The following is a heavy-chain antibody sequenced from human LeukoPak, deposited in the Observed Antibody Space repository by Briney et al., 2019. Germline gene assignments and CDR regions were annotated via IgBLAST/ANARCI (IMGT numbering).Heavy chain of an antibody. CDR1: GGSFSGYY. CDR2: INHSGST. D-gene: IGHD6-19*01. J-gene: IGHJ6*03. Sequence: TSETLSLTCAVYGGSFSGYYWSWIRQPPGKGLEWIGEINHSGSTNYNPSLKSRVTISVDTSKNQFSLKLSSVTAADTAVYYCAREEGYSSGWYGGWYYYYYMDVWGKGTTVTISS. V-gene: IGHV4-34*01. CDR3: AREEGYSSGWYGGWYYYYYMDV.